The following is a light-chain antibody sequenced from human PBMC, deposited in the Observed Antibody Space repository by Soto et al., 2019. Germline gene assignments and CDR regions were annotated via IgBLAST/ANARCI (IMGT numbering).Light chain of an antibody. J-gene: IGKJ1*01. V-gene: IGKV3-15*01. CDR3: QQYNNWPET. CDR2: GAS. CDR1: QSVRSN. Sequence: EIVMTQSPATLSVSPGERATLSCSASQSVRSNLAWYQQRPGQAPRLLIYGASTRATDIPPRFSGSGSGTEFTLTIGSLQSEDFAVYYCQQYNNWPETFGQGTKVEIK.